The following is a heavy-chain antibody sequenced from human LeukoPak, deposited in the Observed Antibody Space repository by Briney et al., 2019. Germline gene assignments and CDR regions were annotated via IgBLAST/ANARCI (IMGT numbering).Heavy chain of an antibody. CDR2: IIPIFGTA. Sequence: VASVKVSCKASGGTFSSYAISWVRQAPGQGLEWMGGIIPIFGTANYAQKFRGRVTVTADESTSTAYMELSSLRSEDTAVYYCAREHYDFWSGYYSKGWFDPWGQGTLVTVSS. CDR1: GGTFSSYA. D-gene: IGHD3-3*01. CDR3: AREHYDFWSGYYSKGWFDP. J-gene: IGHJ5*02. V-gene: IGHV1-69*01.